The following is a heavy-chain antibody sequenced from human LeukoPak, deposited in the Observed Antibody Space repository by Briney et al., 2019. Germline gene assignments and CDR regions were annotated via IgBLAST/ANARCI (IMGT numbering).Heavy chain of an antibody. CDR2: IKQDGSDK. Sequence: GGSLRLSCAASGFTFSSYSMNWVRQAPGKGLEWVANIKQDGSDKSYVDSVKGRFTISRDNAKNSLYLQMNSLRAEDTAVYYCARDRVVFGVVTNFDYWGQGTLVTVSS. J-gene: IGHJ4*02. CDR3: ARDRVVFGVVTNFDY. CDR1: GFTFSSYS. D-gene: IGHD3-3*01. V-gene: IGHV3-7*01.